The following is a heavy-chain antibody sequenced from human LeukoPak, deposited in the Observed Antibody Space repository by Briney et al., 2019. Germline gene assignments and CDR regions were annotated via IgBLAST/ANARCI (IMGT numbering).Heavy chain of an antibody. J-gene: IGHJ5*02. CDR2: IRTSGGST. D-gene: IGHD2-15*01. CDR3: AREYSTGFDP. CDR1: GFTFSSFA. V-gene: IGHV3-23*01. Sequence: GGSLRLSCAASGFTFSSFAMSWVRQAPGKGLEWVSTIRTSGGSTFYADSVQGRFTISRDNAKNTLYLQMNSLRAEDTAVYYCAREYSTGFDPWGQGTLVTVSS.